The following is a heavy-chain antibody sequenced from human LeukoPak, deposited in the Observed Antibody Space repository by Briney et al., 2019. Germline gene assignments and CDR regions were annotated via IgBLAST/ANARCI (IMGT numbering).Heavy chain of an antibody. CDR3: ARDPTPSWFDP. CDR2: IIPILSIA. CDR1: GGTFSSYA. J-gene: IGHJ5*02. Sequence: GASVKVSCKASGGTFSSYAISWVRQAPGQGLEWMGRIIPILSIANYAQKFQGRVTITADKSTSTAYMELSSLRSEDTAVYYCARDPTPSWFDPWGQGTLVTVSS. V-gene: IGHV1-69*04.